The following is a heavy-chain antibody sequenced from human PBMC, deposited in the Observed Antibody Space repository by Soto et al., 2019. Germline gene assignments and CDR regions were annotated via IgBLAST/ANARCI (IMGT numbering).Heavy chain of an antibody. V-gene: IGHV4-59*08. CDR1: GGSISSYY. Sequence: QVQLQESGPGLVKPSETLSLTCTVSGGSISSYYWSWIRQPPGKGLEWIGYIYYSGSTNYNPSLKSRVTISVDTSKNQFSLKLSSVTAADTAVYYCARQAGSHFDYWGQGTLVTVSS. CDR3: ARQAGSHFDY. D-gene: IGHD3-10*01. CDR2: IYYSGST. J-gene: IGHJ4*02.